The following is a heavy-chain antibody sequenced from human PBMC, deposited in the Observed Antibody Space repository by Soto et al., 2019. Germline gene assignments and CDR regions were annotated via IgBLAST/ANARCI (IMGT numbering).Heavy chain of an antibody. CDR1: GFSLNTNAVG. D-gene: IGHD6-19*01. J-gene: IGHJ4*02. V-gene: IGHV2-5*02. CDR2: LYWDDDK. Sequence: QITLKESGPTLVKPTQTLTLTCTFSGFSLNTNAVGVAWIRQPPGKALEWLALLYWDDDKRYSPSLKSRLTTTTDTSKNQVVLTMNNMDPEDTATYYCAHRRVRDSSGENFDSWGQGTLVTVSS. CDR3: AHRRVRDSSGENFDS.